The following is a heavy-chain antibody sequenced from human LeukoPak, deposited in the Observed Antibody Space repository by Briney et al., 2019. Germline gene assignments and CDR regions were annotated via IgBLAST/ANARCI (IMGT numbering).Heavy chain of an antibody. CDR2: IYYSGST. J-gene: IGHJ5*02. V-gene: IGHV4-39*07. D-gene: IGHD6-13*01. Sequence: PSQTLSLTCTVSGGYISSGSYYWSWIRQPPGKGLEWIGSIYYSGSTYYNPSLKSRVTISVDTSKNQFSLKLSSVTAADTAKYYCATDKGPYSGSWYPNWFDPWGQGTLVTVSS. CDR1: GGYISSGSYY. CDR3: ATDKGPYSGSWYPNWFDP.